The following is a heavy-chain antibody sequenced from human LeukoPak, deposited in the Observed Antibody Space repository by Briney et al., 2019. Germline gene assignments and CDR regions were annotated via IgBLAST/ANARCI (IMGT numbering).Heavy chain of an antibody. D-gene: IGHD2-2*01. CDR1: GYTFTSYG. J-gene: IGHJ6*02. CDR2: MNPNSGNT. Sequence: GASVKVSCKASGYTFTSYGISWVRQATGQGLEWMGWMNPNSGNTGYTQKLQGRVTMTRNTSISTAYMELSSLRSEDTAVYYCARPAIIPAAPGRVGYYYSGIDVWGQGTTVTVSS. V-gene: IGHV1-8*02. CDR3: ARPAIIPAAPGRVGYYYSGIDV.